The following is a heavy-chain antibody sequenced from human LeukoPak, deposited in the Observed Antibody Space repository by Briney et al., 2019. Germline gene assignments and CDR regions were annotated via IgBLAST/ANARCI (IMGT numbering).Heavy chain of an antibody. D-gene: IGHD2-21*01. Sequence: SETLSLTCTVSGGSISSYYWSWIRQPAGKGLEWIGRIYTSGSTNYNPSLKSRVTMSVDRSKNQFSLKLSSVTAADTAVYYCAISGLWLGSGYMDVWGKGTTVTVSS. CDR2: IYTSGST. J-gene: IGHJ6*03. V-gene: IGHV4-4*07. CDR1: GGSISSYY. CDR3: AISGLWLGSGYMDV.